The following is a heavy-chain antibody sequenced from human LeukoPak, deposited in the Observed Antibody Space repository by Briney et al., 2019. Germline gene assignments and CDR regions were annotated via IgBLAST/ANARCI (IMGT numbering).Heavy chain of an antibody. CDR3: ARASSRYSGSYYYYYYMDV. CDR2: INPNSGGT. Sequence: ASVKVSCKASGYTFTGYYMHWVRQAPGQGLEWMGWINPNSGGTNYAQKFQGRVTMTRDMSISTAYMELSRLRSDDTAVYYCARASSRYSGSYYYYYYMDVWGKGTTVTVSS. J-gene: IGHJ6*03. D-gene: IGHD1-26*01. CDR1: GYTFTGYY. V-gene: IGHV1-2*02.